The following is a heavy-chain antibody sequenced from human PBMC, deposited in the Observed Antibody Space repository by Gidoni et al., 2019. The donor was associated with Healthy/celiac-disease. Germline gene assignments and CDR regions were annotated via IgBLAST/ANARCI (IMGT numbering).Heavy chain of an antibody. CDR3: AHWRRDGYNYGDY. V-gene: IGHV2-5*02. CDR2: IYWDDDK. J-gene: IGHJ4*02. Sequence: QITLKESGPTLVKPTQNLTLTCTFSGLSLSNRGVGVGWIRPPPGKPLELLALIYWDDDKRYHPSLKGRLTITKDTSKYQVVLTMTNMYPVDPATYYCAHWRRDGYNYGDYWGQGTLVTVSS. CDR1: GLSLSNRGVG. D-gene: IGHD5-12*01.